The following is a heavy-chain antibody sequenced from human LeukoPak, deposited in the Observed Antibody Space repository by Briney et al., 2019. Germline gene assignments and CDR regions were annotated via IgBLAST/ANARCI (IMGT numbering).Heavy chain of an antibody. J-gene: IGHJ4*02. D-gene: IGHD3-10*01. V-gene: IGHV3-30*18. CDR3: AKDRENIWFGELSGEFDY. CDR1: GFTFSSYG. CDR2: ISYDGSNK. Sequence: GGSLRLSCAASGFTFSSYGMHWVRQAPGKGLEWMAVISYDGSNKYYADSVKGRFTISRDNSKNTLYLQMNSLRAEDTAVDYCAKDRENIWFGELSGEFDYWGQGTLVTVSS.